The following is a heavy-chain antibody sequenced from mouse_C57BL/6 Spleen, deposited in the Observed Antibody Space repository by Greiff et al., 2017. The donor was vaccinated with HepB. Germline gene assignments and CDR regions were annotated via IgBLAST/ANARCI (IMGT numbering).Heavy chain of an antibody. D-gene: IGHD3-2*02. CDR1: GYAFSSSW. Sequence: VQLQQSGPELVKPGASVKISCKASGYAFSSSWMNWVKQRPGKGLEWIGRIYPGDGDTNYNGKFKGTATLTADKSSSTAYMQLSSLTSEDSAVYVWARETAQAPAWFAYWGQGTLVTVSA. CDR3: ARETAQAPAWFAY. V-gene: IGHV1-82*01. J-gene: IGHJ3*01. CDR2: IYPGDGDT.